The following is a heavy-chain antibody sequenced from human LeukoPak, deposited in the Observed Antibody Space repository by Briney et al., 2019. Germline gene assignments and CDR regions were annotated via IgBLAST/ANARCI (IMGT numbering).Heavy chain of an antibody. CDR3: ARGGRRITIFGVVTDNWFDP. D-gene: IGHD3-3*01. CDR2: MNPNSGNT. CDR1: GYTFTSYD. J-gene: IGHJ5*02. Sequence: ASVKVSCKASGYTFTSYDINWVRQATGQGLEWMGWMNPNSGNTGYAQKFQGRVTMTRNTSISTAYMELSSLRSEDTAVYYCARGGRRITIFGVVTDNWFDPWGQGTLVTVSS. V-gene: IGHV1-8*01.